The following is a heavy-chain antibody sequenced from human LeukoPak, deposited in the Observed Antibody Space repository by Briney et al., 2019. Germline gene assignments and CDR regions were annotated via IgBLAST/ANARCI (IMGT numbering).Heavy chain of an antibody. D-gene: IGHD3-3*01. CDR1: GGSISSSSYY. J-gene: IGHJ6*03. CDR2: IYYSGST. Sequence: PSETLSLTCTVSGGSISSSSYYWGWIRQPPGKGLEWIGSIYYSGSTYYNPSLKSRVTISVDTSKNQFSLKLSSVTAADTAVYYCARDLFSSTVWSGYRYMDVWGKGTTVTVSS. CDR3: ARDLFSSTVWSGYRYMDV. V-gene: IGHV4-39*07.